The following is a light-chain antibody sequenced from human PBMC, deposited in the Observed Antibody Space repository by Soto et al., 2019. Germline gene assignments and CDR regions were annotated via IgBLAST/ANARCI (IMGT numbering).Light chain of an antibody. Sequence: IKLTQSPSSLSASVGDSVTITCRASQSISAWLAWYQLKPGKAPKLLIYDASNLESGVPSRFSGSGSGTEFTLTISNLQSDDFATYYCQQYENYWTFGQGTKVDI. CDR3: QQYENYWT. CDR1: QSISAW. J-gene: IGKJ1*01. V-gene: IGKV1-5*01. CDR2: DAS.